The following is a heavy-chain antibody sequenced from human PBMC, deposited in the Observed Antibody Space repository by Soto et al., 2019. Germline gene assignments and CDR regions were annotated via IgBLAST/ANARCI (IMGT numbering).Heavy chain of an antibody. Sequence: ASVKVSCKASGYTFTSYDINWVRQATGQGLEWMGWMNPNSGNTGYAQKFQGRVTMTRNTSISTAYMELSSLRSEDTAVYYCARTGPPNYGSGSHLSWTSFHYYYYMDVWGKWTTVTVSS. CDR3: ARTGPPNYGSGSHLSWTSFHYYYYMDV. V-gene: IGHV1-8*01. CDR1: GYTFTSYD. CDR2: MNPNSGNT. D-gene: IGHD3-10*01. J-gene: IGHJ6*03.